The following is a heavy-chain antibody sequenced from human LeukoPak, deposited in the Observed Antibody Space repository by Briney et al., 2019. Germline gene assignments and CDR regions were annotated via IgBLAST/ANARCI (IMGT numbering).Heavy chain of an antibody. CDR3: AKDGYCTNGVCYSPFYYYYYMDV. CDR1: GFTFSSYG. CDR2: IWYGGSNK. V-gene: IGHV3-30*02. D-gene: IGHD2-8*01. Sequence: GGSLRLSCAASGFTFSSYGMHWVRQAPGKGLEWVAVIWYGGSNKYYADSVKGRFTISRDNSKNTLYLQMNSLRAEDTAVYYCAKDGYCTNGVCYSPFYYYYYMDVWGKGTTVTVSS. J-gene: IGHJ6*03.